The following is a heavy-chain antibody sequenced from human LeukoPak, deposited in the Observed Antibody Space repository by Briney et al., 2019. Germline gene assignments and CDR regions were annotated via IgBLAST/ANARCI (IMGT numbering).Heavy chain of an antibody. CDR3: ARVARGYSYEQDY. CDR1: GFTFSTYS. D-gene: IGHD5-18*01. V-gene: IGHV3-21*01. J-gene: IGHJ4*02. Sequence: PGGSLRLSCAASGFTFSTYSINWVRQAPGKGLEWVSSISSGSSYIYYADSVKGRFTISRDNAKNSLYLQMNSLRAEDTAVYYCARVARGYSYEQDYWGQGTLVTVSS. CDR2: ISSGSSYI.